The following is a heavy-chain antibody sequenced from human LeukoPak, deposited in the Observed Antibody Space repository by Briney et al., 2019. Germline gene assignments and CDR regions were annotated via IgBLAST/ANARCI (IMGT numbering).Heavy chain of an antibody. D-gene: IGHD6-19*01. J-gene: IGHJ4*02. Sequence: SETLSLTCAVSGVPFSNYYWSWVRQSPRQGLEWIGEINHSGYTNYNPSLKSRVTMSIDTSKNQFSLILTSVTAADAGVYYCTRPVAGHPDWGQGTLVTVSS. CDR2: INHSGYT. CDR1: GVPFSNYY. V-gene: IGHV4-34*01. CDR3: TRPVAGHPD.